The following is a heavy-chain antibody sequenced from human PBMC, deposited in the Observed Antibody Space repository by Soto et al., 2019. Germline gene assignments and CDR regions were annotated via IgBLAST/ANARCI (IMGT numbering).Heavy chain of an antibody. V-gene: IGHV3-7*03. D-gene: IGHD4-4*01. CDR2: IHENGHFK. CDR3: ARDEGVPINYRFDY. CDR1: GFSFSSYS. Sequence: AGSLRLSCAASGFSFSSYSMSWIRQAPGKGLEWLAHIHENGHFKFYVDSVKGRFTISRDDALNSLYPQMNSLRAEDTAMYYCARDEGVPINYRFDYWGQGALVTVSS. J-gene: IGHJ4*02.